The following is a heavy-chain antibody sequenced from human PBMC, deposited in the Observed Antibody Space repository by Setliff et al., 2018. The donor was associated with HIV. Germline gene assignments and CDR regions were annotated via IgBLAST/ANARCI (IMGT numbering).Heavy chain of an antibody. D-gene: IGHD3-16*02. Sequence: SVKVSCKASGGTFSNYAFSWVRLAPGQRLEWMGGIIPVFDTTNYEKKFRDRVTITADESTSTVYLELISLRSEDTAVYYCAVGDYVWGSYRLDFWGQGTLVTVSS. J-gene: IGHJ4*02. CDR1: GGTFSNYA. CDR2: IIPVFDTT. CDR3: AVGDYVWGSYRLDF. V-gene: IGHV1-69*13.